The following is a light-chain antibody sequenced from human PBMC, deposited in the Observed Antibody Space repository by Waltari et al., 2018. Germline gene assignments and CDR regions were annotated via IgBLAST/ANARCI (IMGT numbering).Light chain of an antibody. CDR3: QQSYRIPYT. CDR1: QTINSQ. CDR2: VAT. J-gene: IGKJ2*01. V-gene: IGKV1-39*01. Sequence: IQMTQSPSSLSASIGDRVTITCRASQTINSQLNWYQVRPGKAANLLVYVATNLQGGVPSRFSGSRSGTEFSLTIHSLQPEDSATYYCQQSYRIPYTFGQGTKLEI.